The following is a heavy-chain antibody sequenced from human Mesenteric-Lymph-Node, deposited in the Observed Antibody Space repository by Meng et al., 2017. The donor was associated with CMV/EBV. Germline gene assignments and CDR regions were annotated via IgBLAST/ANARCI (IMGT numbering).Heavy chain of an antibody. Sequence: GESLKISCAASGFTFSSYAMHWVRQAPGKGLEWVAVISYDGSNKYYADSVKGRFTISRDNSKNTLYLQMNSLRAEDTAVYYCASLVSGWLFDYWGQGTLVTVSS. J-gene: IGHJ4*02. CDR1: GFTFSSYA. D-gene: IGHD6-19*01. CDR2: ISYDGSNK. V-gene: IGHV3-30-3*01. CDR3: ASLVSGWLFDY.